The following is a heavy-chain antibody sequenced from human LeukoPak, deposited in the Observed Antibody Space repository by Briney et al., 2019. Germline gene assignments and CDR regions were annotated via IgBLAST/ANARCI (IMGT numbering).Heavy chain of an antibody. V-gene: IGHV4-34*01. CDR2: INHSGST. D-gene: IGHD6-19*01. CDR3: AIKRGWLVRSPIDY. J-gene: IGHJ4*02. CDR1: GGSFSGYY. Sequence: SETLSLTRAVYGGSFSGYYWSWIRQPPGKGLEWMGEINHSGSTNYNPSLKSRVTISVDTSKNQFSLKLSSVTAADTAVDYCAIKRGWLVRSPIDYWGQGTLVTVSS.